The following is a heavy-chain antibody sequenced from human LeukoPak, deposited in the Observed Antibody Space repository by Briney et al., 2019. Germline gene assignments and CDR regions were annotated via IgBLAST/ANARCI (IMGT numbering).Heavy chain of an antibody. D-gene: IGHD1-1*01. CDR2: IRSSIYGGTP. CDR3: SREWGDGNDLRPDS. CDR1: GFTFREFA. V-gene: IGHV3-49*03. J-gene: IGHJ4*02. Sequence: GGSLRLSCTSSGFTFREFAVSWFRQAPGKGLEWIGFIRSSIYGGTPKAAASVKGRFIFSRDDSKGVAYLRMNSLKTDDTAVYYCSREWGDGNDLRPDSWGQGTLVTVSS.